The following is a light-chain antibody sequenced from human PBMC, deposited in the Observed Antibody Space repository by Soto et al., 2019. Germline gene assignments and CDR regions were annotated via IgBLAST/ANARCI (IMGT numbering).Light chain of an antibody. CDR2: GAS. J-gene: IGKJ1*01. V-gene: IGKV3-20*01. CDR3: HHYGTSSWT. CDR1: QSVNIRY. Sequence: EIVLTQSPGTLSLSPGERATLSCRASQSVNIRYLAWYQQKPGQAPRLLIFGASSRATGIPERFSGSGSGTDFTLTISRLEPEDFAVYYCHHYGTSSWTFGQGTKVDIK.